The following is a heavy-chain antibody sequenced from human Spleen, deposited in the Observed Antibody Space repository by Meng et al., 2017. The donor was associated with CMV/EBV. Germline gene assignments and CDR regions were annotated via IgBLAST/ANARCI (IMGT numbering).Heavy chain of an antibody. CDR1: GASISSSSYF. D-gene: IGHD4-11*01. V-gene: IGHV4-61*05. CDR3: ARAHLQYRYYYYGMDV. Sequence: SETLSLTCTVSGASISSSSYFWDWIRQSPGKGLEWIGYIYYSGSTNYNPSLKSRVTISVDTSKNQFSLKLSSVTAADTAVYYCARAHLQYRYYYYGMDVWGQGTTVTVSS. CDR2: IYYSGST. J-gene: IGHJ6*02.